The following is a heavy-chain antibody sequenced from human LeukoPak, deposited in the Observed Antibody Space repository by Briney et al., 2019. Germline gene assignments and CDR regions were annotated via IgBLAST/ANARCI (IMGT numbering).Heavy chain of an antibody. V-gene: IGHV4-4*02. J-gene: IGHJ5*02. D-gene: IGHD6-13*01. Sequence: SETLSLTCDVSGGSIISSYWCSWVRQSPGKGLEWIGEIFHSGLTNYNPSLKSRVTMSVDTSKNQFSLTLSSVTAADTAVYYCARTHSSRYNWFDPWGQGTLVTVSS. CDR1: GGSIISSYW. CDR3: ARTHSSRYNWFDP. CDR2: IFHSGLT.